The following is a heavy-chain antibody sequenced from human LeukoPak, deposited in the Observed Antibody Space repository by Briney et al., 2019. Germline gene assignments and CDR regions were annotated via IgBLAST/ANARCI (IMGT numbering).Heavy chain of an antibody. CDR2: IRYDGSNK. J-gene: IGHJ3*02. V-gene: IGHV3-30*02. Sequence: GGSLRLSCAASGFTFSSYGMHWVRQAPGKGLEWVAFIRYDGSNKYYADSVKGRFTISRDNSKNTLYLQMNSLRAEDTAVYYCAKDRYRVDAFDIWGQGTMVTVSS. CDR1: GFTFSSYG. D-gene: IGHD1-26*01. CDR3: AKDRYRVDAFDI.